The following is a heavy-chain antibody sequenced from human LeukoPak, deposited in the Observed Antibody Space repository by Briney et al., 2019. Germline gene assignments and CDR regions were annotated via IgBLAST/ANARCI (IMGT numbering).Heavy chain of an antibody. CDR3: ASALGYSSGWYPIDY. CDR2: IYHSGST. Sequence: SETLSLTCTVSGYSISSGYYWGWIRQPPGKGLEWIGSIYHSGSTYYNPSLKSRVTISVDTSKNQFSLKLSSVTAADTAVYYCASALGYSSGWYPIDYWGQGTLVTVSS. CDR1: GYSISSGYY. V-gene: IGHV4-38-2*02. J-gene: IGHJ4*02. D-gene: IGHD6-19*01.